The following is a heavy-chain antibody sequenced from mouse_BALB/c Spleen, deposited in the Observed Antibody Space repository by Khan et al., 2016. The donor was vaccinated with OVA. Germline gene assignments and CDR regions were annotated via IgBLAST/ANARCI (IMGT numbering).Heavy chain of an antibody. V-gene: IGHV7-3*02. D-gene: IGHD1-1*01. CDR1: GFTFTDYY. Sequence: EVELVESGGGLVQPGGSLRLSCATSGFTFTDYYISWVRQPPGKSLEWLGFIRNKAKDYTTEYSAPVEGRFTISRDNSQSIVDLQMNTLRSEDSATYYCARETVVDVYWYLDVWGAGTTVTVSS. CDR2: IRNKAKDYTT. J-gene: IGHJ1*01. CDR3: ARETVVDVYWYLDV.